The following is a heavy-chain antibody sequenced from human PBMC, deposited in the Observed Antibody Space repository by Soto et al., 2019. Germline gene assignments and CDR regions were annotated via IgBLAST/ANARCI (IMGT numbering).Heavy chain of an antibody. CDR1: GASISSYY. Sequence: SETLSLTCTVSGASISSYYWSWIRQPPGKGLEWIGYTHYSGSTNYNPSLKSRVTISVDTSKNQFSLKLSSVTAADTAVYYCARDGYIGNYYVDHWNEGILVTVS. J-gene: IGHJ4*02. D-gene: IGHD5-12*01. V-gene: IGHV4-59*12. CDR2: THYSGST. CDR3: ARDGYIGNYYVDH.